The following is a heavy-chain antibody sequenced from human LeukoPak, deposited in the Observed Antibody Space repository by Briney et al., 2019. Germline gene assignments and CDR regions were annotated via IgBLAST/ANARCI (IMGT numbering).Heavy chain of an antibody. J-gene: IGHJ4*02. CDR2: ISGSGSTI. CDR1: GFTFSDYY. CDR3: AGIEYSSSSAFDY. V-gene: IGHV3-11*01. D-gene: IGHD6-6*01. Sequence: GGSLRLSCAASGFTFSDYYMSWIPQAPGKGQEWVSYISGSGSTIYYADSVKGRFTISRDNAKNSLYLQMNSLRAEDTAVYYCAGIEYSSSSAFDYWGQGTLVTVSS.